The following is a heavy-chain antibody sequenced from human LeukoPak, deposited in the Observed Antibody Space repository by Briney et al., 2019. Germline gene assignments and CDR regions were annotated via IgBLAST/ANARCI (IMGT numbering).Heavy chain of an antibody. D-gene: IGHD3-10*01. CDR1: GYTVTSYA. Sequence: ASVKVSCKASGYTVTSYAMNWVRQAPGQGLEWVGWVNTNTGNPTYAQGFTGQFVFSLNTSVSTAYLQISSLKAEDTGVYYCARGVWGYYGSGSYHDYWGQGTLVTVSS. V-gene: IGHV7-4-1*02. CDR2: VNTNTGNP. J-gene: IGHJ4*02. CDR3: ARGVWGYYGSGSYHDY.